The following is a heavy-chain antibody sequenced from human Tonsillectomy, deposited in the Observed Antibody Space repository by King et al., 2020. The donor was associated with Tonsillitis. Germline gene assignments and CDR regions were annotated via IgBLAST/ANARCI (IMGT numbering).Heavy chain of an antibody. V-gene: IGHV3-30-3*01. CDR3: ARDGRELTGDYYFDY. CDR2: ISFDGSNK. CDR1: GFTFSRYV. Sequence: VQLVESGGGVVQPGRSLRLSCAASGFTFSRYVMNWVRQAPGKGLEWVAVISFDGSNKYYPDSVRGRFTISRDNSKNMLYLQMHSLRAEDTAVYYCARDGRELTGDYYFDYWGQGTLVTVSS. J-gene: IGHJ4*02. D-gene: IGHD7-27*01.